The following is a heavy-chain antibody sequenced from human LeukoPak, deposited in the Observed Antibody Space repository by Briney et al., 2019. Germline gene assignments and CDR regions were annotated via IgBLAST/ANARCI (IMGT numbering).Heavy chain of an antibody. V-gene: IGHV3-7*01. CDR1: GHTYSAYW. CDR2: INDDGSQK. D-gene: IGHD3-16*01. J-gene: IGHJ4*02. Sequence: GGSLRLSCAASGHTYSAYWMSWVRQAPGKGLEWVAFINDDGSQKSYLDSVEGRFAVSRDTDKNSVSLQMKSLRPEDTAVYYCARVQNFGDYVFDYWGQGTLVTVSS. CDR3: ARVQNFGDYVFDY.